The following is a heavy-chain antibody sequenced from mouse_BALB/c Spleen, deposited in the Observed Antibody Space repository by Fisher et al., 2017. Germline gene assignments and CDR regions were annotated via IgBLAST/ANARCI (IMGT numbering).Heavy chain of an antibody. Sequence: KFKGKATLTVDKSSSTAYMELLSLTSEDSAVYYCARGLPSMDYWGQGTSVTVSS. CDR3: ARGLPSMDY. V-gene: IGHV1-26*01. D-gene: IGHD2-2*01. J-gene: IGHJ4*01.